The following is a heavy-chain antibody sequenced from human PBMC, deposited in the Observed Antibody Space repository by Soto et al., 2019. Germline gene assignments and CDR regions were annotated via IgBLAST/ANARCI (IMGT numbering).Heavy chain of an antibody. CDR2: IYYSGST. V-gene: IGHV4-61*01. J-gene: IGHJ2*01. CDR1: GGSASSGSYY. D-gene: IGHD3-10*01. CDR3: ARDARITMFRGLSCYYRNVDWCPAPTSSDL. Sequence: ASEPLSLTCTVSGGSASSGSYYWSWLRQPPGKGLEWIGYIYYSGSTNYNPSLKSRVTISVDTSKNQFSLKLSSVTAADTAVYYCARDARITMFRGLSCYYRNVDWCPAPTSSDL.